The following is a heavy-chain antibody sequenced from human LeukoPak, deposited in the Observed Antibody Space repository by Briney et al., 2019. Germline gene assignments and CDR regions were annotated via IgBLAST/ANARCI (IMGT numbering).Heavy chain of an antibody. D-gene: IGHD3-10*01. CDR3: ARDRGYYYGSGSFFDY. V-gene: IGHV3-48*03. CDR1: GFTFSSYE. CDR2: ISSSGSTI. Sequence: GGSLRLSCAASGFTFSSYEMNWVRQAPGKGLEWVSYISSSGSTIYYADSVKGRLTISRDNAKNSLYLQMNSLRAEDTAVYYCARDRGYYYGSGSFFDYWGQGTLVTVSS. J-gene: IGHJ4*02.